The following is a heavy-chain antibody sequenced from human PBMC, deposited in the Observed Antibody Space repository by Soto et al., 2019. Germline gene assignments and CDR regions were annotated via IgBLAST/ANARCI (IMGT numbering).Heavy chain of an antibody. CDR2: ISSSSSTI. J-gene: IGHJ5*02. D-gene: IGHD3-16*02. CDR3: ARDLAYDYIWGSYRSGWFDP. Sequence: EVQLVESGGGLVQPGGSLRLSCAASGFTFSSYSMNWVRQAPGKGLEWVSYISSSSSTIYYADSVKGRFTISRDNAKNSLYLQMNSLRAEDTAVYYCARDLAYDYIWGSYRSGWFDPWGQGTLVTVSS. CDR1: GFTFSSYS. V-gene: IGHV3-48*01.